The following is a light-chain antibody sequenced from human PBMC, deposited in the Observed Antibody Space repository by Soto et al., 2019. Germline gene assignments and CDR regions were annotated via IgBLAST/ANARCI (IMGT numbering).Light chain of an antibody. V-gene: IGLV2-8*01. J-gene: IGLJ3*02. CDR2: EVS. CDR1: SSDVGGYNY. Sequence: QSALTQPPSASGSPGQSVTISCTGTSSDVGGYNYVSWYQQHPGKAPKLMIYEVSKRPSGVPDRFSGSTSSNTASLTVSGHEAEDEADYYHSSYAGSNNLVFGGGTKLTVL. CDR3: SSYAGSNNLV.